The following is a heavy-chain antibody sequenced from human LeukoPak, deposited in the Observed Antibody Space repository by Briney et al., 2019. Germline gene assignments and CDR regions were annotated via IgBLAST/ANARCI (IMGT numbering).Heavy chain of an antibody. V-gene: IGHV1-69*05. CDR3: ASANSGSPAFSYMDV. CDR1: GGTFRTHA. Sequence: VASVKVSCKASGGTFRTHAISWVRQAPGQRLEWMGGIIPIFGTPTYAQRFQGRVTITTDDSTSTAYMELGSLRSDDTAVFYCASANSGSPAFSYMDVWGKGTTVTVSS. CDR2: IIPIFGTP. D-gene: IGHD3-10*01. J-gene: IGHJ6*03.